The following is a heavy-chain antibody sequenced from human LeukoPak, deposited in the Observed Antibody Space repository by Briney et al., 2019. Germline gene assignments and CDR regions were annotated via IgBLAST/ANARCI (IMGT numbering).Heavy chain of an antibody. V-gene: IGHV3-9*01. D-gene: IGHD3-22*01. J-gene: IGHJ5*02. CDR1: GFTFDDYA. Sequence: GRSLRLSCAASGFTFDDYAMHWVRHAPGKGLEWVSGISRNSGSKGYADSVKGRFTISRDNAKNSLYLQMNSLRPEDTALYYCAKGPDSTGYYYRDNWFDPWGQGTLVTVSS. CDR2: ISRNSGSK. CDR3: AKGPDSTGYYYRDNWFDP.